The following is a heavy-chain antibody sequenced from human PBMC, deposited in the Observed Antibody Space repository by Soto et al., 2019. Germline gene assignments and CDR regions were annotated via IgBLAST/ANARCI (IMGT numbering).Heavy chain of an antibody. V-gene: IGHV1-2*02. CDR3: ARGGGVGVAGSAAFDM. D-gene: IGHD3-3*01. Sequence: QLHLVQSGAVVKKPGASVTVSCSASGYPVTAYYMHWVRQAPGRGLEWMGGINPATGAAKYTQTFQGRVTMTRDTSTGTVLMELSGLTSADTAVFYCARGGGVGVAGSAAFDMWGQGTLVTVSS. CDR2: INPATGAA. CDR1: GYPVTAYY. J-gene: IGHJ3*02.